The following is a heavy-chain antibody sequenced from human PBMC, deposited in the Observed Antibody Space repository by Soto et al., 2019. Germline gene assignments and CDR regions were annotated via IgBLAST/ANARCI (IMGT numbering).Heavy chain of an antibody. D-gene: IGHD6-19*01. CDR2: INPNSGGT. V-gene: IGHV1-2*02. Sequence: GASVKVSCKASGYTFTGYYMHWVRQAPGQGLEWMGWINPNSGGTNYAQKFQGRVTMTRDTSISTAYMELSRLRSDDTAVYYCARGSSGWYAQIYYYYGMDVWGQGTTATAP. CDR3: ARGSSGWYAQIYYYYGMDV. J-gene: IGHJ6*02. CDR1: GYTFTGYY.